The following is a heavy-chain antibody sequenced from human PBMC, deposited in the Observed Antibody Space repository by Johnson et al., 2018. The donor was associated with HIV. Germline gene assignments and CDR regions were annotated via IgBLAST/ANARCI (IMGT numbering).Heavy chain of an antibody. D-gene: IGHD5-18*01. CDR3: ARQQLWPRKDAFDI. V-gene: IGHV3-11*04. Sequence: QMLLVESGGGLVKPGGSLRLSCAASGFTFSDYYMIWIRQAPGKGLEWLSYITSSGTSSYYADSVKGRLTISRDNAKNSLYLQMNSMRAEDTAVYYCARQQLWPRKDAFDIWGQGTMVTVSS. CDR2: ITSSGTSS. J-gene: IGHJ3*02. CDR1: GFTFSDYY.